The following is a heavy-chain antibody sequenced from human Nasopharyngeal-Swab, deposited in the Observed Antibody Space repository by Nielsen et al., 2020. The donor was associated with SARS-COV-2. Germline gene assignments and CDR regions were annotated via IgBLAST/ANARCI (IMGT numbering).Heavy chain of an antibody. V-gene: IGHV3-74*01. CDR3: GSVFEI. J-gene: IGHJ4*02. CDR2: IDFDGSNT. Sequence: GESLKISCAASGFTFSSYAMSWVRQAPGKGLVWVSGIDFDGSNTFYADSVKGRFTISRDNGENTLSLQMNSLRDEDTGAYYCGSVFEIWGQGVLVTVSS. D-gene: IGHD3-9*01. CDR1: GFTFSSYA.